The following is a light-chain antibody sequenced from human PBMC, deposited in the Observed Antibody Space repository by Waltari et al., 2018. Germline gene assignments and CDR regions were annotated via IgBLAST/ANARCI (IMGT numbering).Light chain of an antibody. V-gene: IGLV3-1*01. CDR1: ILREKY. Sequence: SSELTQPASVSVSPGQTATITCSGDILREKYTSWYHHNAGQSPLVIIHHDTKRPPGIPERFSGSYSGNKVTLTISETQSVDEADYYCQAWDNSAVIFGGGTKLTVL. CDR3: QAWDNSAVI. CDR2: HDT. J-gene: IGLJ2*01.